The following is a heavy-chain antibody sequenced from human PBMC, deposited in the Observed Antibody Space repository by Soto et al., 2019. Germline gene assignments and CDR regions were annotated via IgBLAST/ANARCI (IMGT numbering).Heavy chain of an antibody. D-gene: IGHD3-22*01. CDR1: GGSVSSGSYY. CDR2: IYHGGST. J-gene: IGHJ5*02. Sequence: SETLSLTCTVSGGSVSSGSYYWGWLRQPPGKGLEWIGSIYHGGSTYYNPSLNSRVTLSIDMTNNHVSLILNSVTAADTAVYYCARVGPWVPYYYDSSPYTFENWFDPWGQGTLVTVSS. CDR3: ARVGPWVPYYYDSSPYTFENWFDP. V-gene: IGHV4-39*02.